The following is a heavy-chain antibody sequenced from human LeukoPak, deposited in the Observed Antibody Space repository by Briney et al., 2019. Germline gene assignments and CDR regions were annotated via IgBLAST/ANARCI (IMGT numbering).Heavy chain of an antibody. CDR3: AKVAAAGTLYFQH. V-gene: IGHV4-59*12. CDR2: IHYRGST. J-gene: IGHJ1*01. Sequence: PSETLPLTCTVSGDSISTYYWSWIRQPPGKGLEWIAYIHYRGSTTYNTSLKSRVTISVDRSKNQFSLKLSSVTAADTAVYYCAKVAAAGTLYFQHWGQGTLVTVSS. CDR1: GDSISTYY. D-gene: IGHD6-13*01.